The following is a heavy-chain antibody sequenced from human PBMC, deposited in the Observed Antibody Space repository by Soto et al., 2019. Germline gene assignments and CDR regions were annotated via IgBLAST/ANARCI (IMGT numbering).Heavy chain of an antibody. CDR3: ATDIPPLKYSSSNWTHWFDP. CDR2: FDPEDGET. CDR1: GYTLTELS. J-gene: IGHJ5*02. V-gene: IGHV1-24*01. D-gene: IGHD6-13*01. Sequence: ASVKVSCKVSGYTLTELSMHWVRQAPGKGLEWMGGFDPEDGETIYAQKFQGRVTMTEDTSTDTAYMGLSSLRSEDTAVYYCATDIPPLKYSSSNWTHWFDPWGQGXLVTVYS.